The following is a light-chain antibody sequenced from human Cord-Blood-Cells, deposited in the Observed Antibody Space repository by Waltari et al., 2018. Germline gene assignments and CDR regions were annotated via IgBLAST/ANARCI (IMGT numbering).Light chain of an antibody. J-gene: IGLJ2*01. CDR2: DVS. V-gene: IGLV2-14*01. CDR1: SSDVGGYNY. CDR3: SSYTSSSNVV. Sequence: QSALTQPASVSGSPGQSITISCTGTSSDVGGYNYVSWYQQHPGKAPKLMIYDVSKRPSGVSNRFSGSKSGNTASLTNSGLQAEDEADYYCSSYTSSSNVVFGGGTKLTVL.